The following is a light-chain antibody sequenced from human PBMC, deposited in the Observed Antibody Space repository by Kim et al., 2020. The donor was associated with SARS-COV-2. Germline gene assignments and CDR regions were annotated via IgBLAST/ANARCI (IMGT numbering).Light chain of an antibody. CDR1: SPRSYY. CDR3: NSRDDV. J-gene: IGLJ1*01. CDR2: GTN. V-gene: IGLV3-19*01. Sequence: SSELTQDPAVSVALGQTVRITCQGDSPRSYYASWYQQKPGQAPVVVIYGTNNRPSGIPDRFSGSSSGNTASLTITGAQAEDEADYYCNSRDDVFGTGTKVTVL.